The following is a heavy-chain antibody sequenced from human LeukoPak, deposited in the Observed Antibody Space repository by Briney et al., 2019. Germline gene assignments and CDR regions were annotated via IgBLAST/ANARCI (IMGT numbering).Heavy chain of an antibody. CDR3: APQLDIYAFDI. J-gene: IGHJ3*02. D-gene: IGHD1-1*01. CDR1: GYTFTSYA. Sequence: GASVKVSCKASGYTFTSYAMNWVRQATGQGLEWMGWINTNTGNPTYAQGFTGRFVFSLDTSVSTAYLQISSLKAEDTAVYYCAPQLDIYAFDIWGQGTMVTVSS. V-gene: IGHV7-4-1*02. CDR2: INTNTGNP.